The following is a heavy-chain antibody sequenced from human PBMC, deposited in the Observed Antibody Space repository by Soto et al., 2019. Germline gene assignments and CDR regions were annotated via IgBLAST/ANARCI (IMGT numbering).Heavy chain of an antibody. CDR3: AKVEDNTGWAVVDS. J-gene: IGHJ4*02. V-gene: IGHV3-23*01. D-gene: IGHD6-19*01. Sequence: EVQLLESGGGMVQPGGSLRISCVASGFGFSSYAISWVRQSPGKGLEWVSTTPATDDDTSYALSVTGRFIVSRDNSKNTLSLLMRSLRAEDTALSYCAKVEDNTGWAVVDSWGQGTLVTVS. CDR1: GFGFSSYA. CDR2: TPATDDDT.